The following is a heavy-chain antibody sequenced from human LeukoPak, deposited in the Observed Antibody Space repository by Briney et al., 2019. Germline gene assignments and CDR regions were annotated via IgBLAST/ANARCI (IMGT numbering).Heavy chain of an antibody. CDR2: IYYSGST. Sequence: SETLSLTCTVSSDSISSSSYYWGWIRQPPGKGLEWIGTIYYSGSTYYNPSLKSRVTISVDTSKNQFSLKLSSVTAADTAMYYCARGRVEMATIDFDYWGQGTLVTVSS. CDR1: SDSISSSSYY. CDR3: ARGRVEMATIDFDY. D-gene: IGHD5-24*01. J-gene: IGHJ4*02. V-gene: IGHV4-39*07.